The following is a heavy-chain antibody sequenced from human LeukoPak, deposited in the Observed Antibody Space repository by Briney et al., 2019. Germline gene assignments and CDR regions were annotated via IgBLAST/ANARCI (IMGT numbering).Heavy chain of an antibody. CDR3: TRNPYYYDSSGHFDY. Sequence: GGSLRLSCAASGFTFSSYSMNWVRQAPGKGLEWVSSISSSSSYIYYADSVKGRFTISRDNAKYSLYLQMNSLRAEDTAVYYCTRNPYYYDSSGHFDYWGQGTLVTVSS. CDR1: GFTFSSYS. V-gene: IGHV3-21*01. D-gene: IGHD3-22*01. J-gene: IGHJ4*02. CDR2: ISSSSSYI.